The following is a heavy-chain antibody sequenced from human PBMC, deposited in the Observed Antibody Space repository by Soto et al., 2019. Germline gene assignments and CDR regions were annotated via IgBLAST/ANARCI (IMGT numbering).Heavy chain of an antibody. V-gene: IGHV3-23*01. J-gene: IGHJ4*02. CDR2: ISGSGGST. D-gene: IGHD3-16*02. CDR1: GFTFSSYA. Sequence: PGGSLRLSCAASGFTFSSYAMSWVRQAPGKGLEWVSAISGSGGSTYYADSVKGRFTISRDNSKNTLYLQMNSLRAEDTAVYYCAKFPYDYVWGSYPYPNWGQGTLVTVSS. CDR3: AKFPYDYVWGSYPYPN.